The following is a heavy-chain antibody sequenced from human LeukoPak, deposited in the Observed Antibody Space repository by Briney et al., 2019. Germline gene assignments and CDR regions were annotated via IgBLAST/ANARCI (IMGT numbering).Heavy chain of an antibody. J-gene: IGHJ4*02. V-gene: IGHV4-34*01. CDR3: ARGRGSSGWPFDY. CDR1: GGSFSGYY. D-gene: IGHD6-19*01. CDR2: INHSGST. Sequence: SETLSLTCAVYGGSFSGYYWNWIRQPPGKGLEWIGEINHSGSTNYNPSLKSRVTISVDTSKNQFSLKLSSATAADTAVYYCARGRGSSGWPFDYWGQGTLVTVSS.